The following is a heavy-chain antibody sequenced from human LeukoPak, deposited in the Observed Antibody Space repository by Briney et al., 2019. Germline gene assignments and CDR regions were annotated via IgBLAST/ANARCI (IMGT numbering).Heavy chain of an antibody. V-gene: IGHV4-59*01. J-gene: IGHJ4*02. Sequence: SETLSLTCTVSGDSISNYNWNWIRQPPGKGLEWIGYIYYRGNTNYNPSLKSRLTISAGTSKSQFSLRVTSVTAADTAMYYCARARTRGNNWYFDYWGQGTVVIVSS. D-gene: IGHD1-1*01. CDR3: ARARTRGNNWYFDY. CDR2: IYYRGNT. CDR1: GDSISNYN.